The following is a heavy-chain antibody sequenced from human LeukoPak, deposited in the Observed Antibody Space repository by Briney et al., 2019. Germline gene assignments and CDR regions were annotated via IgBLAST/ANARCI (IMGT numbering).Heavy chain of an antibody. Sequence: GESLKISCEGSGYSFSNYWIGWVRQIPGKGLEWMGIIYPGDYETRYSPSFQGPVTISVDKSISTAYLQWSSLKASDTAMYYCAIPPGYCGNDCSFDHWGQGTLVTVSS. J-gene: IGHJ4*02. V-gene: IGHV5-51*01. CDR2: IYPGDYET. CDR1: GYSFSNYW. CDR3: AIPPGYCGNDCSFDH. D-gene: IGHD2-21*02.